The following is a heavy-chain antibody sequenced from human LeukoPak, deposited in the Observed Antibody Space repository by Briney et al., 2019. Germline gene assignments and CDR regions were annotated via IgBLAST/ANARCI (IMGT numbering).Heavy chain of an antibody. D-gene: IGHD6-13*01. CDR3: ARDKLAAAGNWYFDL. V-gene: IGHV4-59*01. Sequence: KPSETLSLTCTVSGGSISSYYWSWIRQPPGKGLEWIGSIYHSGSTYYNPSLKSRVTISVDTSKNQFSLKLSSVTAADTAVYYCARDKLAAAGNWYFDLWGRGTLVTVSS. CDR1: GGSISSYY. J-gene: IGHJ2*01. CDR2: IYHSGST.